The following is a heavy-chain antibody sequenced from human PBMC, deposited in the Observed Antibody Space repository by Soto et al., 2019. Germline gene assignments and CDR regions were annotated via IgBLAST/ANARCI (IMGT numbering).Heavy chain of an antibody. CDR3: ALRKTGSFFDY. CDR2: IGASGAGT. V-gene: IGHV3-23*01. CDR1: GFTFITYA. J-gene: IGHJ4*02. Sequence: PWGSLRLSCAASGFTFITYAISFFRQAPLKGLDWVSAIGASGAGTYYADSVKGRFTISRDNSKNTLHLQMNNLRAEDTAVYYCALRKTGSFFDYWGQGTLVTVSS. D-gene: IGHD1-26*01.